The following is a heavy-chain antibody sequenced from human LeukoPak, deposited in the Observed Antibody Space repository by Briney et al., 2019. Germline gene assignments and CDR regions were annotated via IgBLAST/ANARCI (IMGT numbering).Heavy chain of an antibody. D-gene: IGHD2-21*02. J-gene: IGHJ4*02. V-gene: IGHV1-2*02. Sequence: EASVKVSCKASGYMFTGYYMHWVRQAPGQGLEWMGWINPNSGGTNYAQKFQGRVTMTRDTSISTAYMELSSLRSDDMAVYYCARGYCSGDCFTLFDYWGQGTLVTVSS. CDR2: INPNSGGT. CDR1: GYMFTGYY. CDR3: ARGYCSGDCFTLFDY.